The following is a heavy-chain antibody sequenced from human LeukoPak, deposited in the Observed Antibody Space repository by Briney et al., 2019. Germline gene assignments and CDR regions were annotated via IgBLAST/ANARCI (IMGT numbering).Heavy chain of an antibody. CDR2: SYTSGSS. Sequence: SETLSLTCTVSGGSISTYYWSWIRQPAGKGLEWIGRSYTSGSSNYYPSLKSRVTISVDKSKNQFSLKLSSVTAADTAVYYCASRSVSGFDYWGQGTLVTVSS. J-gene: IGHJ4*02. CDR1: GGSISTYY. V-gene: IGHV4-4*07. CDR3: ASRSVSGFDY. D-gene: IGHD6-19*01.